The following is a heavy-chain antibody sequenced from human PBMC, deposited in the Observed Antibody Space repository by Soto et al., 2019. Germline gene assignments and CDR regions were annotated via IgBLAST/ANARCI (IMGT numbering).Heavy chain of an antibody. D-gene: IGHD5-12*01. CDR3: AKQEELATPFDY. CDR2: IYNSGST. V-gene: IGHV4-39*01. CDR1: GGSIRRSSYY. Sequence: SETLSLTCNVSGGSIRRSSYYWGWIRQPPGKGLEWVGSIYNSGSTYYNPSLKSRVTISVDTPKNQFSLKVSSVTTADMAVYYCAKQEELATPFDYWGQGTLVTVSS. J-gene: IGHJ4*02.